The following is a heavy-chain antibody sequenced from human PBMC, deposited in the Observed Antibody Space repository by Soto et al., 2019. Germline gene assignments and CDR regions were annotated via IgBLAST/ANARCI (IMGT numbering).Heavy chain of an antibody. CDR2: IYYSGST. V-gene: IGHV4-61*01. CDR3: ARDSNWRGLDN. J-gene: IGHJ4*02. CDR1: GDSVTSGSYY. Sequence: SETLSLTCTLSGDSVTSGSYYWSWIRQPPGKGLEWIGYIYYSGSTNYNPSLKSRGTISLDTSKNQLSLKVISVTAADTAVYYCARDSNWRGLDNRGQGTLVTVSS. D-gene: IGHD1-1*01.